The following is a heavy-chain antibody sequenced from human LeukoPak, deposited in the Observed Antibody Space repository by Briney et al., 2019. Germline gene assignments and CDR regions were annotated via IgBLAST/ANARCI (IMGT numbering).Heavy chain of an antibody. V-gene: IGHV1-69*13. Sequence: SVKVSCKASGGTFSSYAISWVRQAPGQGPEWMGGIIPIFGTANYAQKFQGRVTITADESTSTAYMELSSLRSEDTAVYYCARVGIAAAGTSFDYWGQGTLVTVSS. CDR2: IIPIFGTA. D-gene: IGHD6-13*01. CDR1: GGTFSSYA. J-gene: IGHJ4*02. CDR3: ARVGIAAAGTSFDY.